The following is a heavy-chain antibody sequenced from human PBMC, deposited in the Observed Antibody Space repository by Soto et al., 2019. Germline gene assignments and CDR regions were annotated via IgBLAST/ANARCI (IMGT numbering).Heavy chain of an antibody. J-gene: IGHJ1*01. CDR3: VRRCFSAVYAAHLDH. V-gene: IGHV3-33*01. CDR2: IRYDGRAE. D-gene: IGHD3-16*01. Sequence: QVQLVESGGGVVQPGTSLRLSCAASGFTFSTYGMHWVRQAPGKGLEDVAGIRYDGRAEYYVDSVRGRFTLSRDNYKNLLSLLMNSLRAEDPAVYYCVRRCFSAVYAAHLDHWGHGPPAT. CDR1: GFTFSTYG.